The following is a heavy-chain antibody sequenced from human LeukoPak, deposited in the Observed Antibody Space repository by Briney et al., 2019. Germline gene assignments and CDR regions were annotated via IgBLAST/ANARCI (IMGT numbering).Heavy chain of an antibody. CDR2: IYTSGST. CDR3: ARGPLETAMITRGYYYYYMDV. D-gene: IGHD5-18*01. CDR1: GGSISSGSYY. V-gene: IGHV4-61*02. J-gene: IGHJ6*03. Sequence: SQTLSLTCTVSGGSISSGSYYWSWIRQPAGKGLEWIGRIYTSGSTNYKPSLKSRVTMSVDTSKNQFSLKLSSVTAADTAVYYCARGPLETAMITRGYYYYYMDVGAKGPTVPVP.